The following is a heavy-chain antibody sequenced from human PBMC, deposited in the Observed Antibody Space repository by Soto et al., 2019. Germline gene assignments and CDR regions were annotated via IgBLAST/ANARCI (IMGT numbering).Heavy chain of an antibody. V-gene: IGHV1-3*01. J-gene: IGHJ4*02. CDR3: ARGGYFDSSGYLGY. CDR2: INPGNGKT. Sequence: QVQLVQSGAEVKKPGASVRVSCKASGYTFTSYGMNWVRQAPGRRLEWMGWINPGNGKTKYSQKVQGRLIITRDTSASTAYVQLSSLTSEDTAIYYCARGGYFDSSGYLGYWGQGTLVTVSS. D-gene: IGHD3-22*01. CDR1: GYTFTSYG.